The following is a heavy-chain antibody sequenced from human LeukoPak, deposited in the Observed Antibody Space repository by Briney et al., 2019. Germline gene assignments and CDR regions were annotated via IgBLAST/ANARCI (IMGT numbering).Heavy chain of an antibody. V-gene: IGHV4-31*03. Sequence: SQTLSLTCNVSGGSISSGGYYWSWIRQHPGKGLERIGYIYYSGSTYYNPSLKSRVTISVDTSKNQFSLKLSSVTAADTAVYYCARERFTGTTSYWGQGTLVTVSS. CDR2: IYYSGST. CDR1: GGSISSGGYY. J-gene: IGHJ4*02. CDR3: ARERFTGTTSY. D-gene: IGHD1-1*01.